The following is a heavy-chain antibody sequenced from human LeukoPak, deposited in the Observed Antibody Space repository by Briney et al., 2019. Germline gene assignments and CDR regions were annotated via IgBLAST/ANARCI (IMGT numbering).Heavy chain of an antibody. D-gene: IGHD1-26*01. Sequence: GGSLRLSCAASGFTFSSYSMNWVRQAPGKGLEWVSSISSSSSYIYYADSVKGRFTISRDNAKNSLYLQMNSLRAEDTAVYYCARVSGSYSPYYYNGMDVWGQGTTVTVSS. CDR2: ISSSSSYI. CDR3: ARVSGSYSPYYYNGMDV. J-gene: IGHJ6*02. CDR1: GFTFSSYS. V-gene: IGHV3-21*01.